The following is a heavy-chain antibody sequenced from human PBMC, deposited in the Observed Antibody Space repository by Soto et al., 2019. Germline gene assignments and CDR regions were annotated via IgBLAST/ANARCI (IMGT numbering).Heavy chain of an antibody. D-gene: IGHD6-19*01. J-gene: IGHJ6*02. V-gene: IGHV4-34*01. CDR1: GGSFSGHY. CDR3: ASPGTAVAGRVVSSYYYGMDV. Sequence: SETLSLTCAVYGGSFSGHYWSWIRQPPGKGLEWIGEINHSGSTNYNPSLKSRVTISVDTSKNQFSLKLSSVTAADTAVYYCASPGTAVAGRVVSSYYYGMDVWGQGTTVTVSS. CDR2: INHSGST.